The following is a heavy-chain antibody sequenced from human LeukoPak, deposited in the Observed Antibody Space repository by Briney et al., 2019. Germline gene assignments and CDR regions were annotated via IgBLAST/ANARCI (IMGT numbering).Heavy chain of an antibody. J-gene: IGHJ6*02. CDR2: ISYDGSNK. CDR3: ARGPPHYGMDV. V-gene: IGHV3-30-3*01. CDR1: GFTFSSYA. Sequence: GRSLRLSCAASGFTFSSYAMHSVRQAPGKGLEWVAVISYDGSNKYYADSVKGRFTISRDNSKNTLYLQMNSLRAEDTAVYYCARGPPHYGMDVWGQGTTVTVSS.